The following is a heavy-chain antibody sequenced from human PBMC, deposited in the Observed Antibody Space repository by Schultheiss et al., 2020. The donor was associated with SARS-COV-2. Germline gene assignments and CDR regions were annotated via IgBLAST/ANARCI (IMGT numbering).Heavy chain of an antibody. D-gene: IGHD2-15*01. Sequence: GESLKISCKASGYTFTGYYMHWVRQAPGQGLEWMGWISAYNGNTNYAQKLQGRVTMTTDTSTSTAYMELSSLRSEDTAVYYCARDPGGSSLGAFDIWGQGTMVTVSS. V-gene: IGHV1-18*04. CDR2: ISAYNGNT. CDR3: ARDPGGSSLGAFDI. J-gene: IGHJ3*02. CDR1: GYTFTGYY.